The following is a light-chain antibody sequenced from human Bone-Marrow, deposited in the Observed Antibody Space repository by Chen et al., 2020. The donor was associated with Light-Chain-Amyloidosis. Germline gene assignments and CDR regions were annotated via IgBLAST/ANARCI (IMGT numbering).Light chain of an antibody. V-gene: IGLV3-25*03. J-gene: IGLJ2*01. CDR2: IDT. Sequence: SYELTQPPSVSVSPGQTARITCSGDDLTTKYAYWYQQKPVQAPVLLLHIDTERPSRISQRFSGSISWTPAKLTIRGVQAEDAAEYPCQSADSRGTYRDIFGGGTTLTVL. CDR1: DLTTKY. CDR3: QSADSRGTYRDI.